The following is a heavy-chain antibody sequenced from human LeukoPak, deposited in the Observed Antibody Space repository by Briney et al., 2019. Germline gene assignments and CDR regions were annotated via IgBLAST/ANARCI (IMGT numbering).Heavy chain of an antibody. D-gene: IGHD6-19*01. Sequence: GGSLRLSCEVSGFTFSDHYMSWIRQAPGKRLEWVSYISSGSTYTNYADSVEGRFTISRDNSKNTLSLQLNSLRAEDTAVYYCAKDATRTSGWYYFDYWGQGTLVTVSS. CDR1: GFTFSDHY. CDR2: ISSGSTYT. J-gene: IGHJ4*02. V-gene: IGHV3-11*05. CDR3: AKDATRTSGWYYFDY.